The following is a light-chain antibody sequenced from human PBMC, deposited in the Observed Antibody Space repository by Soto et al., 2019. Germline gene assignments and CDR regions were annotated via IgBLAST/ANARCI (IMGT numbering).Light chain of an antibody. CDR3: QYYDSFRT. J-gene: IGKJ1*01. Sequence: EIVLTQSPGTLSLSPGERATLSCRASQSISNTFLAWYQQKPGQAPRLLIYGASSRATGTPDRFSGSGSGTDFTLTISRLEPEDFAVYFCQYYDSFRTFGQGTKVEIK. CDR2: GAS. CDR1: QSISNTF. V-gene: IGKV3-20*01.